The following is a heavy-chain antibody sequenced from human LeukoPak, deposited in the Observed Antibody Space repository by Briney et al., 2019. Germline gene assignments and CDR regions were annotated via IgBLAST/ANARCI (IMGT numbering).Heavy chain of an antibody. J-gene: IGHJ3*02. D-gene: IGHD3-22*01. CDR3: ARVSHYYDSSCYYYVRAFDI. CDR1: GGSISRYY. Sequence: PSETLSLTCTVSGGSISRYYWRWIRQPAGKGLEWIGRISTSGSTNYYPSLKRRVTMSVDTSNKQCSLKLSSVTAADTAVYYCARVSHYYDSSCYYYVRAFDIWGQGTMVTVSS. CDR2: ISTSGST. V-gene: IGHV4-4*07.